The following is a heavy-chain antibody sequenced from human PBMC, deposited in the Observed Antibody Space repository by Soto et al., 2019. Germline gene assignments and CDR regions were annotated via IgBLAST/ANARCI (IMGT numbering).Heavy chain of an antibody. J-gene: IGHJ4*02. Sequence: EVQLVESGGGLVQPGGSLRLSCAASGFTFSSYSMNWVRQAPGKGLEWVSYISSSSSTIYYADSVKGRFTISRDNAKNSLYLQMTSLRAEDTAVYYSARDLNYGLFDYWGQGTLVTVSS. V-gene: IGHV3-48*01. CDR1: GFTFSSYS. CDR2: ISSSSSTI. CDR3: ARDLNYGLFDY. D-gene: IGHD4-17*01.